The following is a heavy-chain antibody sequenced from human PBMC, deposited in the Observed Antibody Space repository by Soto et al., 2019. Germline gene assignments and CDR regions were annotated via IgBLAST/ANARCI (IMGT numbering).Heavy chain of an antibody. J-gene: IGHJ6*02. V-gene: IGHV5-10-1*01. CDR1: GYSFTSYW. CDR3: ARNRVATIRGKIYYYGMEV. CDR2: MDPSEPYT. D-gene: IGHD5-12*01. Sequence: GESLKISCKGSGYSFTSYWFSWVRQMRGKVLEWMGRMDPSEPYTNYSPSFQGHVTISADKSISTAYLQWSSLKASDTAMYYCARNRVATIRGKIYYYGMEVWGQGTTVTVSS.